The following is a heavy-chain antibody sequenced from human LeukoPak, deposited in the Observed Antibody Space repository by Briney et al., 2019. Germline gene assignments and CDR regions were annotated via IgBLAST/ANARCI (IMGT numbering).Heavy chain of an antibody. CDR2: IYPGDSDT. CDR1: GYSFTSYW. D-gene: IGHD1-26*01. Sequence: GESLQISCKGSGYSFTSYWIGWVRQMPGKGLEWMGIIYPGDSDTRYSPSFQGQVTISADKSISTAHLQWSSLKASDTAMYYCARHETRSGSYGGDNWFDPWGQGTLVTVSS. V-gene: IGHV5-51*01. J-gene: IGHJ5*02. CDR3: ARHETRSGSYGGDNWFDP.